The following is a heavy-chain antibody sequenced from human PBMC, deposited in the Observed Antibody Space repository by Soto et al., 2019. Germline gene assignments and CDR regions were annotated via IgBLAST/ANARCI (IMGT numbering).Heavy chain of an antibody. Sequence: GGFLRLSCAASGFAFSSYWRHWVRQAPGKGLVWVSRINSDGSSTSYADSVKGRFTISRDNAKNTLYLQMNSLRAEDTAVYYCARGGSYYEGIYYYGMDVWGQGTTVTVSS. CDR3: ARGGSYYEGIYYYGMDV. J-gene: IGHJ6*02. CDR1: GFAFSSYW. CDR2: INSDGSST. D-gene: IGHD1-26*01. V-gene: IGHV3-74*01.